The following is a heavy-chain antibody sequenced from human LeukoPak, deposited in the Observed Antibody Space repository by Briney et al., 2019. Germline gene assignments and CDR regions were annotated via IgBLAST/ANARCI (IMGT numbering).Heavy chain of an antibody. CDR3: ARVPSSVAVAGNDY. CDR2: IIPIFGTA. CDR1: GYTFTIYA. Sequence: SVTVSFTASGYTFTIYAISWVRQAPGQGVEGMGGIIPIFGTANYTQKFQGRVTITGDKSTRTAYMEVSSLTSEDTAVYYCARVPSSVAVAGNDYWGQGTLVTVSS. D-gene: IGHD6-19*01. J-gene: IGHJ4*02. V-gene: IGHV1-69*06.